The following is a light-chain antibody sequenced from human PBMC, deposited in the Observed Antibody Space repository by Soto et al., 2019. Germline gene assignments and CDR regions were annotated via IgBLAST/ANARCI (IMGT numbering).Light chain of an antibody. Sequence: EIVMTQSPATLSVYPGERVTLSCRASESLSTYLAWYQQKPGQAPRLLIYVDSTKATGIPARSSGSASATDFTLTISSLQSEYFAVYYCQIYNDWPFTFSQRTKLEI. J-gene: IGKJ2*01. CDR1: ESLSTY. CDR2: VDS. V-gene: IGKV3-15*01. CDR3: QIYNDWPFT.